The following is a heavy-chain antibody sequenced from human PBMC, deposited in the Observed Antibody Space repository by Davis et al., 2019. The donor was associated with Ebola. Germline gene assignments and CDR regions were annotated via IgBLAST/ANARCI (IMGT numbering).Heavy chain of an antibody. CDR1: GYTFTSYA. CDR2: INAGNGNT. D-gene: IGHD5-18*01. CDR3: ARGGTSRGYSHGYYTPFDY. J-gene: IGHJ4*02. Sequence: ASVKVSCKASGYTFTSYAMHWVRQAPGQRLEWMGWINAGNGNTKYSQKFQGRVTITRDTSASTAYMELSSLRSEDTAVYYCARGGTSRGYSHGYYTPFDYWGQGTLVTVSS. V-gene: IGHV1-3*01.